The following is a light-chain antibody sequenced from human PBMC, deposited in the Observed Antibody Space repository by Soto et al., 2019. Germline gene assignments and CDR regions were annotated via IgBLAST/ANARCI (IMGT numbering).Light chain of an antibody. CDR2: KAS. CDR1: QSINSW. J-gene: IGKJ2*01. V-gene: IGKV1-5*03. Sequence: DIQLTQSPSTLSASVGDRVTITCRASQSINSWLAWYQQRPGKAPKLLIYKASSLQSGVPSRFSGSGSGTEFTLTISRLQPDDLATYYCQQYDTSPHTFGQGTKLEIK. CDR3: QQYDTSPHT.